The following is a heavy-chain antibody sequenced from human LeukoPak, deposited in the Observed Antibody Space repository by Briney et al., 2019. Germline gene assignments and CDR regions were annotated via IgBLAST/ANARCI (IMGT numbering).Heavy chain of an antibody. CDR3: ARGAYPDAFDI. D-gene: IGHD2-21*01. CDR1: GGSISSYY. CDR2: IYYSGST. V-gene: IGHV4-59*01. J-gene: IGHJ3*02. Sequence: SETLSLTCTVSGGSISSYYWSWIRQPPGKGLEWIGYIYYSGSTNYNPSLKSRVTISVDTSKSQFSPKLSSVTAADTAVYYCARGAYPDAFDIWGQGTMVTVSS.